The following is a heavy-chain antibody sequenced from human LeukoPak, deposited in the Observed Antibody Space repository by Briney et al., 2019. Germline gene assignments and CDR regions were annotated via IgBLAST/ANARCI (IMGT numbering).Heavy chain of an antibody. CDR1: GGSISSNY. CDR3: VRARSWYKDFDY. Sequence: SETLSLTCTVSGGSISSNYWSWIRRPPGKGLEWIGYMYNSGGTNYNPSLKSRVTISVDTSKNQFSLKLSSVTAADTAVYYCVRARSWYKDFDYWGQGTLVTVSS. CDR2: MYNSGGT. V-gene: IGHV4-59*01. J-gene: IGHJ4*02. D-gene: IGHD6-13*01.